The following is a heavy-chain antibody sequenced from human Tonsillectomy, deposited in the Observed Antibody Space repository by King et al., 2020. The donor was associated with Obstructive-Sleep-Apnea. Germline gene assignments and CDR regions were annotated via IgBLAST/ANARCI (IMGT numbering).Heavy chain of an antibody. D-gene: IGHD4-17*01. J-gene: IGHJ4*02. V-gene: IGHV4-4*02. CDR3: ARTTYGDYALDY. CDR2: IYHSGTT. CDR1: GGSIINTNW. Sequence: VQLQESGPGLVKPSGTLSLTCAVSGGSIINTNWWTWVRQPPGKGLEFIGQIYHSGTTNYNPSLRSRVTISLDKSKNQFSLKLRFVTAADTAVYYCARTTYGDYALDYWGQGTLVTVSS.